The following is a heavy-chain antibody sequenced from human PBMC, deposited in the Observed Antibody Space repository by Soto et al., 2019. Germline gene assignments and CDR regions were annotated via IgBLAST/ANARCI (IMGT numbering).Heavy chain of an antibody. D-gene: IGHD3-22*01. Sequence: QVQLVQSGAEVKKPGSSVKVSCKASGGTFSSYAISWVRQAPGQGLERMGGIIPIFGTANYAQKFQGRVTITADKSTSTAYMELSSLRSEDTAVYYCARELLDSSGYYYFDYWGQGPLVTVSS. CDR1: GGTFSSYA. V-gene: IGHV1-69*06. CDR2: IIPIFGTA. CDR3: ARELLDSSGYYYFDY. J-gene: IGHJ4*02.